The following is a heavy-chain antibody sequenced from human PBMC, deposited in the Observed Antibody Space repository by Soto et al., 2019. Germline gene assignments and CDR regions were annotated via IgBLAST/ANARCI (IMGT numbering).Heavy chain of an antibody. CDR3: ARGSFFGSELGDY. D-gene: IGHD1-26*01. CDR1: GFTFSSYA. J-gene: IGHJ4*02. Sequence: QVQLVESGGGVVQPGRSLRLSCAASGFTFSSYAMHWVRQAPGKGLEWVAVISYDGSNKYYADSVKGRFTISRDNSKNTLYLQMNSLRAEDTAVYYCARGSFFGSELGDYWGQGTLVTVSS. V-gene: IGHV3-30-3*01. CDR2: ISYDGSNK.